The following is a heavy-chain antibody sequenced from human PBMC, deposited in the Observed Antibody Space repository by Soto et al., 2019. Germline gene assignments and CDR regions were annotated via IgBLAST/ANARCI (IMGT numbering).Heavy chain of an antibody. Sequence: QVQLVEAGGGVVQPGRSLRLSCVASGFIFRSQALHWVRQAPGKGLEGVAVISNDGTREYYADSVKGRFTISRDNSKNTMYLQMNSLRIEDTAVYYCARDYPAGTRIGMIDYWGQGTLVTVSS. CDR1: GFIFRSQA. D-gene: IGHD1-7*01. CDR3: ARDYPAGTRIGMIDY. J-gene: IGHJ4*02. V-gene: IGHV3-30-3*01. CDR2: ISNDGTRE.